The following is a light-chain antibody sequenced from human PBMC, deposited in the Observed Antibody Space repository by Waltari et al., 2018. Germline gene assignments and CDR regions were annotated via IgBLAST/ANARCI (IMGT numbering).Light chain of an antibody. CDR2: KAS. J-gene: IGKJ1*01. CDR1: QSISSG. V-gene: IGKV1-5*03. Sequence: DIQMTTSPSTLYASVGDRITTTCRARQSISSGLAWYQQKPGKAPKLLIYKASNLKSGVPSRFSGSGSGTEFALTISSLQPDDFATYYCQQYSSYPTWTFGQGTKVEIK. CDR3: QQYSSYPTWT.